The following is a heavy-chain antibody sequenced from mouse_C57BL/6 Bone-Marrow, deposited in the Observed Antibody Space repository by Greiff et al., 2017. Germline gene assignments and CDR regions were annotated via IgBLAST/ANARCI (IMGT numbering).Heavy chain of an antibody. CDR3: AILPSYFDD. J-gene: IGHJ2*01. V-gene: IGHV5-4*03. CDR1: GFTFSSYA. Sequence: EVKLQESGGGLVKPGGSLKLSCAASGFTFSSYAMSWVRQTPEKRLAWVATISDGGSYTYYPDNVKGRFTISRDNAKNNLYLQMSHLKSEDTAMYYCAILPSYFDDWGQGTTLTVSS. D-gene: IGHD1-1*01. CDR2: ISDGGSYT.